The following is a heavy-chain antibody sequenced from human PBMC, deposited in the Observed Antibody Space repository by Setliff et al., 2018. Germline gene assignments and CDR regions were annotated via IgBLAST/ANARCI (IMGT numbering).Heavy chain of an antibody. CDR2: VYSSVYSSGIT. V-gene: IGHV4-61*10. J-gene: IGHJ5*02. CDR3: ARGSYSYDSTGYSPLNWFDP. D-gene: IGHD3-22*01. Sequence: SETLSLTCTVSGGSMSSGPNYWSWIRQPAGRGLEWVGRVYSSVYSSGITSYNPSLKSRVTISMDTSKNQFSLGLSSVTAADTAVYYCARGSYSYDSTGYSPLNWFDPWGQGTLVTVSS. CDR1: GGSMSSGPNY.